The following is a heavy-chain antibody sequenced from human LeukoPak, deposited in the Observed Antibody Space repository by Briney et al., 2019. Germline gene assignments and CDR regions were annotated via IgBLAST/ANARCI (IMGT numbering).Heavy chain of an antibody. CDR2: INPNSGGT. CDR3: ARLYSYGYGRNWFDP. CDR1: GYTFTGYY. V-gene: IGHV1-2*04. Sequence: ASVKVFCKASGYTFTGYYMHWVRQAPGQGLEWMGWINPNSGGTNYAQKFQGWVTMTRDTSISTAYMELSRLRSDDTAVYYCARLYSYGYGRNWFDPWGQGTLVTVSS. D-gene: IGHD5-18*01. J-gene: IGHJ5*02.